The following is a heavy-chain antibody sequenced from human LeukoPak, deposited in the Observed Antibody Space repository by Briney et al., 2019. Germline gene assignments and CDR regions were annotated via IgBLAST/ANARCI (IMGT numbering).Heavy chain of an antibody. CDR1: GYTFTGYY. CDR2: LNPSGGSS. D-gene: IGHD5-24*01. J-gene: IGHJ6*02. V-gene: IGHV1-46*01. CDR3: ASVYKNGMDV. Sequence: GASVKVSCKASGYTFTGYYIHWVRQAPGQGLEWMGILNPSGGSSSYAQKFQGRATLTRATSTSTVYMELSSLRSEDTAVYYCASVYKNGMDVWGQGTTVIVSS.